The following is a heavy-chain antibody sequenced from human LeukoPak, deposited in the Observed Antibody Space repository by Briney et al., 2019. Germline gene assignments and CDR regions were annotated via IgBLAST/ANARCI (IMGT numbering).Heavy chain of an antibody. Sequence: ASVKVSCKASGYTFTGYYMHWVRQAPGQGLEWMGWINPNSGGTNYAQKFQGRVTMARDTSISTAYMELSRLRSDDTAVYYCAREDSIAVAGIDSLGWFDPWGQGTLVTVSS. D-gene: IGHD6-19*01. J-gene: IGHJ5*02. CDR3: AREDSIAVAGIDSLGWFDP. CDR2: INPNSGGT. V-gene: IGHV1-2*02. CDR1: GYTFTGYY.